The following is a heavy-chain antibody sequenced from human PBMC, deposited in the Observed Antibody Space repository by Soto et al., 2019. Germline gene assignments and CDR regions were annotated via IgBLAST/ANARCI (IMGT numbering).Heavy chain of an antibody. CDR2: ISAYNGNT. V-gene: IGHV1-18*01. Sequence: ASVKVSCKASGYTFTSYGISWVRQAPGQGLAWMGWISAYNGNTNYAQKLQGRVTMTTDTSTSTAYMELRSLRSDDTAVYYCARGYSSGWTYYYGMDVWGQGTTVTVSS. CDR1: GYTFTSYG. J-gene: IGHJ6*02. D-gene: IGHD6-19*01. CDR3: ARGYSSGWTYYYGMDV.